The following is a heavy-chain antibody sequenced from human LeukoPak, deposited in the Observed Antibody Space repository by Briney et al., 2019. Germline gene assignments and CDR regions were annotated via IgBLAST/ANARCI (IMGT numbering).Heavy chain of an antibody. D-gene: IGHD3-22*01. Sequence: PGGSLRPSCAASGFTFSSYSMNWVRQAPGKGLEWVSSISSSSSYIYYADSVKGRFTISRDNAKNSLYLQMNSLRAEDTAVYYCARAYDSSGYYADDWGQGTLVTVSS. CDR1: GFTFSSYS. CDR3: ARAYDSSGYYADD. J-gene: IGHJ4*02. V-gene: IGHV3-21*01. CDR2: ISSSSSYI.